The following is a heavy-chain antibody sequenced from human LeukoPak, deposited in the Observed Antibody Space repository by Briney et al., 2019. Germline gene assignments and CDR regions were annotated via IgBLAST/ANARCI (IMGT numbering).Heavy chain of an antibody. CDR1: GFTFSSYA. J-gene: IGHJ6*02. Sequence: GGSLRLSCAASGFTFSSYAMHWVRQAPGKGLEWVAVISYDGSNKYYADSVEGRFTISRDNSKNTLYLQMNSLRAEDTAVYYCARDYHGMDVWGQGTTVTVSS. CDR2: ISYDGSNK. V-gene: IGHV3-30*04. CDR3: ARDYHGMDV.